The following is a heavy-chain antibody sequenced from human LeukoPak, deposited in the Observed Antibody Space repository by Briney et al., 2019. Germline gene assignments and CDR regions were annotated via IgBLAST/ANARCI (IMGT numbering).Heavy chain of an antibody. CDR2: IRYDRSNK. D-gene: IGHD3-22*01. CDR1: GFTFSSYG. J-gene: IGHJ4*02. V-gene: IGHV3-30*02. CDR3: AKDLEGSDYYDSSGNTNY. Sequence: GGSLRLSCAASGFTFSSYGMHWVRQAPGKGLEWVAFIRYDRSNKYYADSVKGRFTISRDNSKNTLYLQMNSLRAEDTAVYYCAKDLEGSDYYDSSGNTNYWGQGTLVTVSS.